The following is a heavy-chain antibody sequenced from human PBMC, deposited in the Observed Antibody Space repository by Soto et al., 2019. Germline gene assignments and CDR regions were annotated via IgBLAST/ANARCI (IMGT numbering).Heavy chain of an antibody. Sequence: GASVKVSCKASGGTFSSYAISWVRQAPGQGLEWMGGIIPIFGTANYAQKFQGRVTITADESTSTAYMELSSLRSEDTAVYYCARVSGLRSPGVGASSWFDPWGQGTLVTVSS. J-gene: IGHJ5*02. CDR2: IIPIFGTA. D-gene: IGHD1-26*01. CDR1: GGTFSSYA. CDR3: ARVSGLRSPGVGASSWFDP. V-gene: IGHV1-69*13.